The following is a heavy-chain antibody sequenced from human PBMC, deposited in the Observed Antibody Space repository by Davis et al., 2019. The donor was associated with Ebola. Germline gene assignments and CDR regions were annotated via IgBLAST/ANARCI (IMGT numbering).Heavy chain of an antibody. V-gene: IGHV4-59*08. Sequence: MPGGSLRLSCTVSGGSISSYYWSWIRQPPGKGLEWIGYIYYSGSTNYNPSLKTRVTISVDTSKNQFSLKLSSVTAADTAVYYCAAPGGGYWGQGTLVTVSS. CDR2: IYYSGST. CDR1: GGSISSYY. CDR3: AAPGGGY. J-gene: IGHJ4*02. D-gene: IGHD3-10*01.